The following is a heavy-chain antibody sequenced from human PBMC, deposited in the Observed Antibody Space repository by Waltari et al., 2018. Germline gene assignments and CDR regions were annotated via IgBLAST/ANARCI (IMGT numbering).Heavy chain of an antibody. V-gene: IGHV4-38-2*01. CDR1: GYSISSGYY. CDR3: ARFSVAGINV. J-gene: IGHJ4*02. CDR2: IYHSGST. D-gene: IGHD6-19*01. Sequence: QVQLQESGPGLVKPSETLSLTCAVSGYSISSGYYWGWIRQPPGKGLEWIGSIYHSGSTYYNPSLKSRVTISVDTSKNQFSLKLSSVTAADTAVYYCARFSVAGINVWGQGTLVTVSS.